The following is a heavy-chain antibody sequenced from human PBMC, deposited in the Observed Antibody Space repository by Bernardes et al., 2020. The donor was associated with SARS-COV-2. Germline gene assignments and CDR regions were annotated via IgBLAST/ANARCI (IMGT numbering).Heavy chain of an antibody. Sequence: ASVKVSCQASGYTFTSYGVSWVRQAPGQGLEWMGWITVYNGNTKYAQKFQDRVIMTADTSTSTAYMELRSLRSDDTAVYYCARDLGFYSYGYTGWFDPWGQGTLVTVSS. J-gene: IGHJ5*02. CDR2: ITVYNGNT. CDR1: GYTFTSYG. D-gene: IGHD5-18*01. V-gene: IGHV1-18*01. CDR3: ARDLGFYSYGYTGWFDP.